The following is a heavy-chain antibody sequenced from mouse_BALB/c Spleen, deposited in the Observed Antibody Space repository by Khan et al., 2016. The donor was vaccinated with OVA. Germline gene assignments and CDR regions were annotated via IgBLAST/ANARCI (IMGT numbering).Heavy chain of an antibody. CDR1: GFTFSSFG. Sequence: EVRLVESGGGLVQPGGSRKLSCAASGFTFSSFGMHWVRQAPKKGLEWVAYMSSGSSTIYYGDTVKGRFTISRDNHKNTLFLHMTSLRSEDTAMYYCARSWGNFHWYFDVWGAGTSVTVSS. V-gene: IGHV5-17*02. CDR2: MSSGSSTI. D-gene: IGHD2-1*01. CDR3: ARSWGNFHWYFDV. J-gene: IGHJ1*01.